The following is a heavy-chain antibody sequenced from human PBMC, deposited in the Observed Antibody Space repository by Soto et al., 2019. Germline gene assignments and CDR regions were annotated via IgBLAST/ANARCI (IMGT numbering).Heavy chain of an antibody. Sequence: GGSLRLSCAASGFTVSSNYMSWVRQAPGGGLEWVAAIDSMGDKTYFADSVRGRFTISRDNSKNTVYLQMNNLRVDDTAIYYCAKVPTIYGVVTTYFDYWGQGTLVTVSS. CDR2: IDSMGDKT. CDR3: AKVPTIYGVVTTYFDY. D-gene: IGHD3-3*01. V-gene: IGHV3-53*01. J-gene: IGHJ4*01. CDR1: GFTVSSNY.